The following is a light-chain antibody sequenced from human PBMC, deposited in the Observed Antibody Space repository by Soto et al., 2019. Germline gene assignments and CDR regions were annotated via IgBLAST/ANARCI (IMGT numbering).Light chain of an antibody. CDR2: DSS. CDR1: RDISVY. Sequence: DTQMTQSPSSLSATEGDTVTITCQASRDISVYLNWYQQKPGKPPKLLVFDSSNLQTGVPSRFSGRGSGTHFTFTISSLQPEDVATYYCQQYDNLPPYTFGQGTKLEI. J-gene: IGKJ2*01. V-gene: IGKV1-33*01. CDR3: QQYDNLPPYT.